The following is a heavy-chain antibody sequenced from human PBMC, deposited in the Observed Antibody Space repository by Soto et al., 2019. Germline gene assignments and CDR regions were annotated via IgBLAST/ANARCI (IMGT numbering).Heavy chain of an antibody. V-gene: IGHV3-66*01. D-gene: IGHD3-22*01. Sequence: GGSLRLSCAASGFTVSSIYMSWVRQALGKGLEWVSVIYSGDKTYYADSVKGRFTISRDNSKNTLYLQMNSLRAEDTAVYYCAIVIVRTSYSDSSGYYFYYWGQGSLVTVSS. CDR3: AIVIVRTSYSDSSGYYFYY. CDR2: IYSGDKT. J-gene: IGHJ4*02. CDR1: GFTVSSIY.